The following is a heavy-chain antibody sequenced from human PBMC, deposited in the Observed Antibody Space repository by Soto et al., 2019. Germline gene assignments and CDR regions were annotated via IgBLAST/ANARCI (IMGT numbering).Heavy chain of an antibody. V-gene: IGHV1-69*06. CDR3: ASAQRGPSSLYYHGMDV. CDR1: GGTFSSYA. CDR2: IIPIFGTA. J-gene: IGHJ6*02. Sequence: QVQLVQSGAEVKKPGSSVKVSCKASGGTFSSYAISWVRQAPGQGLEWMGGIIPIFGTANYAQKFQGRVTITADKSTSTAYMELSSLRSEDTAVYYCASAQRGPSSLYYHGMDVWGQGTTVTVSS. D-gene: IGHD5-12*01.